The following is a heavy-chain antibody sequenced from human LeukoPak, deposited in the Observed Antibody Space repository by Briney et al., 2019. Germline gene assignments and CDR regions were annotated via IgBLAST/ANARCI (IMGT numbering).Heavy chain of an antibody. CDR1: GGTFSNDG. V-gene: IGHV1-69*05. Sequence: SVKVSCKASGGTFSNDGISWVRQAPGQGLEWMGGIIPIFGTTKYAQKFQGRVTITRDDSTGTAYMELSSLRSDDTAVYYCARMPTNMYYYFYMDVWGKGTTVTVSS. CDR3: ARMPTNMYYYFYMDV. CDR2: IIPIFGTT. J-gene: IGHJ6*03. D-gene: IGHD5-24*01.